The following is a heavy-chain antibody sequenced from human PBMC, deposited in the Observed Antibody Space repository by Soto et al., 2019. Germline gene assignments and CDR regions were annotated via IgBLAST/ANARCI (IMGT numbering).Heavy chain of an antibody. Sequence: PGGSLRLSCAASGFTFSSYAMSWVRQAPGKGLEWVSAISGSGGSTYYADSVKGRFTISRDNSKNTLYLQMNSLRAEDTAVYYCAKDSPPHIVLVPAARFDYWGQGTLVTVSS. V-gene: IGHV3-23*01. D-gene: IGHD2-2*01. CDR1: GFTFSSYA. J-gene: IGHJ4*02. CDR3: AKDSPPHIVLVPAARFDY. CDR2: ISGSGGST.